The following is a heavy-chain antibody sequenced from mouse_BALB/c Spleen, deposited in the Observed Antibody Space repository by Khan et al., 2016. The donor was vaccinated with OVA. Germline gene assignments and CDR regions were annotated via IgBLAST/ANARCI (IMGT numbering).Heavy chain of an antibody. CDR2: INPKNGVT. V-gene: IGHV1-18*01. CDR1: GYTFTEYT. J-gene: IGHJ4*01. Sequence: EVQLQQSGPELVKPGASVKISCKTSGYTFTEYTLHWVKQSHGKSLEWIGVINPKNGVTSYNQKFKGKATLTVDKSSSTAYMEFRSLTSEDSAVXSCARDAGRYWGQGTSVTLSS. D-gene: IGHD3-3*01. CDR3: ARDAGRY.